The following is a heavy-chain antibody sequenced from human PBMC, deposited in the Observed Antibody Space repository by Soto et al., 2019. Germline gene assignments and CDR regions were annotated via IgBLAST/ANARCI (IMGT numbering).Heavy chain of an antibody. CDR3: GRSRRGDYAFDI. Sequence: SGPAGEPTQTLTLTCTCYGFSLSTTEMRMSWIRQSPGKALEWLARIDWDDEKFYRTSLRTRLAISKDTSKNQVVLRMSNMESVDTATYYCGRSRRGDYAFDIWGQGTMVTVSS. D-gene: IGHD4-17*01. CDR2: IDWDDEK. J-gene: IGHJ3*02. V-gene: IGHV2-70*04. CDR1: GFSLSTTEMR.